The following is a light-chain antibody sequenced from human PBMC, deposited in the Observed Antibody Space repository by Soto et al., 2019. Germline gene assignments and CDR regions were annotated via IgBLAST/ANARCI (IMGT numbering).Light chain of an antibody. V-gene: IGLV2-14*01. CDR2: DVS. J-gene: IGLJ1*01. Sequence: QSALTQPASVSGSPGQSITISCTGTSSGVGGYNYVSWYQQRPGKAPKLMIFDVSNRPSGVSNRFSGSKSGNTASLTISGLQAEDESDYYCSPYTSSSPYVFGTGTKVTDL. CDR3: SPYTSSSPYV. CDR1: SSGVGGYNY.